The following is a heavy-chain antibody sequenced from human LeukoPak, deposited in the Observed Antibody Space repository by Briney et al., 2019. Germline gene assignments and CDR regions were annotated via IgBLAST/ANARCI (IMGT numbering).Heavy chain of an antibody. J-gene: IGHJ4*02. Sequence: GVSLRLSCAASGFTFSSYAMSWVRQAPEKGLEWVSTISGSGGGTYYADSVKGRFTMSRDDSKNTLYLQMNSLRAEDTAVYYCVKDLGRYRNNCFDYWGQGTLVTVSS. D-gene: IGHD1-26*01. CDR2: ISGSGGGT. CDR3: VKDLGRYRNNCFDY. V-gene: IGHV3-23*01. CDR1: GFTFSSYA.